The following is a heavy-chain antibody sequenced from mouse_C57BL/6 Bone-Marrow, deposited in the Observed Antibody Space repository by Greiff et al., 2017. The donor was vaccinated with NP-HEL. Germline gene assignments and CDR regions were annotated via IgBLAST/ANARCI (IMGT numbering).Heavy chain of an antibody. V-gene: IGHV1-81*01. D-gene: IGHD2-3*01. CDR3: ARGRGLLRGY. CDR1: GYTFTSYG. J-gene: IGHJ2*01. CDR2: IYPRSGNT. Sequence: VHLVESGAELARPGASVKLSCKASGYTFTSYGISWVKQRTGQGLEWIGEIYPRSGNTYYNEKFKGKATLTADKSSSTAYMELRSLTSEDSAVYFCARGRGLLRGYWGQGTTLTVSS.